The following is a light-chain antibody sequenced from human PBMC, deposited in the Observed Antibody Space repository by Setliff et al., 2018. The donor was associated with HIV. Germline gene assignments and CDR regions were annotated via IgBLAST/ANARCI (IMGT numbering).Light chain of an antibody. V-gene: IGLV2-23*02. J-gene: IGLJ1*01. Sequence: QSALTQPASVFGSPGQSITISCTGTSSDVGSYSYVSWYQQHPGKAPKLMIYDVSKRPSGVSNRYSGSKSGNTASLTISGLQAEDEADYYCCSYAGTTTFPPGVFGTGTKVTVL. CDR1: SSDVGSYSY. CDR3: CSYAGTTTFPPGV. CDR2: DVS.